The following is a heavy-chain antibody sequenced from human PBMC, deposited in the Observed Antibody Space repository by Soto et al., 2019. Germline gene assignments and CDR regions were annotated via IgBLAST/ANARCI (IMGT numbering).Heavy chain of an antibody. V-gene: IGHV3-23*01. CDR3: AKVGSFDANYDHWYFDL. CDR2: ITRSGGDT. CDR1: GFTFSTYA. J-gene: IGHJ2*01. Sequence: EVQLLESGGGLVQPGGSLRLSCAASGFTFSTYAMTWVRQAPGKGLEWVSAITRSGGDTIYVDSVKGRFTISRDNSKNPLHLPMNSLRAVDTAVYYCAKVGSFDANYDHWYFDLWGRGTLVTVSS. D-gene: IGHD3-22*01.